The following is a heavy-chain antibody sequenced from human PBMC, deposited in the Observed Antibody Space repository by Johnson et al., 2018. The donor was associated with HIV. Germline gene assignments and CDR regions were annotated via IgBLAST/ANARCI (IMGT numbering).Heavy chain of an antibody. CDR3: AKGGLGHTDAFDI. D-gene: IGHD6-19*01. CDR1: GFTFDDYT. Sequence: VQLVESGGVVVQPGGSLRLSCAASGFTFDDYTMHWVRQGPGKGLEWVSLISWDGGSTYYGDSLKGLFTISRDNSNNSLDLQMNSLRSEDTALYYCAKGGLGHTDAFDIWGQGTMVTVSS. V-gene: IGHV3-43*01. CDR2: ISWDGGST. J-gene: IGHJ3*02.